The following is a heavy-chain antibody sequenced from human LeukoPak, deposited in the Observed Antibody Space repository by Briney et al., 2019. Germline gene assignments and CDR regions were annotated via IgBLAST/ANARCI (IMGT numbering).Heavy chain of an antibody. CDR2: IYYADEGT. V-gene: IGHV4-39*01. CDR1: GGSLIRNRYY. CDR3: TVLDY. J-gene: IGHJ4*02. Sequence: SETLSLTCTVSGGSLIRNRYYWRWVRQPPGGGLEWIGNIYYADEGTEYNPSLKRPVTIDKDTSKNQCPLRLTSVPAADTAIYYCTVLDYWGQGRLVTVCS.